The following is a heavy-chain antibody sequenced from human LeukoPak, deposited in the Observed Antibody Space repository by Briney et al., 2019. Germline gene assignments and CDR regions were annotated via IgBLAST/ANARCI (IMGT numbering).Heavy chain of an antibody. CDR2: ISSNGGST. D-gene: IGHD6-19*01. CDR1: GFTFSKYA. CDR3: AREASYSSDWYSDY. J-gene: IGHJ4*02. Sequence: PGGSLRLSCAASGFTFSKYAMHWVRQAPGKGLEYVSTISSNGGSTFHANSVKGRFTISRDNSKNTLYLQMDSLRNEDMALYYCAREASYSSDWYSDYWGQGTLVTVSS. V-gene: IGHV3-64*01.